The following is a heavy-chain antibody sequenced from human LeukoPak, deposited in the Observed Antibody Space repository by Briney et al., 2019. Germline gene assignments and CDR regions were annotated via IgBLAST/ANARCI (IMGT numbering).Heavy chain of an antibody. CDR3: AGGSSRYRGIDY. V-gene: IGHV3-64*01. CDR2: ISTNGGST. CDR1: GFTFSSYA. Sequence: GGSLRLSCAASGFTFSSYAMYWVRQAPGKGLEYVSAISTNGGSTYYANSVKGRFTISRDNSKNTLYLQMGSLRAEDMAVYYCAGGSSRYRGIDYWGQGTLVTVSS. J-gene: IGHJ4*02. D-gene: IGHD6-13*01.